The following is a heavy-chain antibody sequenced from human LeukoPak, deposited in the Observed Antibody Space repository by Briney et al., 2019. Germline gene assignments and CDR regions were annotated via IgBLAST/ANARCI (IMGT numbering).Heavy chain of an antibody. V-gene: IGHV4-59*01. CDR1: GGSISSYY. Sequence: PSETLSFTCTVSGGSISSYYWSWIRQPPGKGLEWIGYIYYSGSTNYNPSLKSRVTISVDTSKNQFSLKLSSVTAADTAVYYCARAHSGSYGYFDLWGRGTLVTVSS. J-gene: IGHJ2*01. CDR2: IYYSGST. D-gene: IGHD1-26*01. CDR3: ARAHSGSYGYFDL.